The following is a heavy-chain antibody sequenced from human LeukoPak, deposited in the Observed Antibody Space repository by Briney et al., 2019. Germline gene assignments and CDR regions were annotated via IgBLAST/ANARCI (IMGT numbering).Heavy chain of an antibody. CDR2: IYHSGST. D-gene: IGHD1-26*01. CDR1: GFTFSSYW. CDR3: ARHRAEWELSN. V-gene: IGHV4-38-2*01. Sequence: GSLRLSCAASGFTFSSYWMSWVRQAPGKGLEWIGSIYHSGSTYYNPSLKSRVTISVDTSKNQSSLKLSSVTAADTAVYYCARHRAEWELSNWGQGTLVTVSS. J-gene: IGHJ4*02.